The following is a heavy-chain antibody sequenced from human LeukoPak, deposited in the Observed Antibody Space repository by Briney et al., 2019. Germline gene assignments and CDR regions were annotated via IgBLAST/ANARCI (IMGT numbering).Heavy chain of an antibody. CDR2: IYYSGST. CDR3: ARESGGWFDP. J-gene: IGHJ5*02. CDR1: GGSISSYY. D-gene: IGHD1-26*01. Sequence: PSETLSLTCTVSGGSISSYYWSWIRQPPGKGLEWIGYIYYSGSTNYNPSLKSRVTISVDTSKNQFSLKLSSVTAADTAVYYCARESGGWFDPWGQGTLVTVSS. V-gene: IGHV4-59*01.